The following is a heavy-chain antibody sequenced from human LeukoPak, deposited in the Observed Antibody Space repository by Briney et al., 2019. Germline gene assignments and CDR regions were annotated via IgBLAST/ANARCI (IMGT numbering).Heavy chain of an antibody. V-gene: IGHV4-59*01. D-gene: IGHD3-22*01. CDR2: IYYSGST. CDR1: GGSISSYY. Sequence: SETLSLTCTVSGGSISSYYWSWIRQPPGKGLEWIGYIYYSGSTNYNPPLKSRVTISVDTSKNQFSLKLSSVTAADTAVYYCARAYDSSGYYLYYFDYWGQGTLVTVSS. CDR3: ARAYDSSGYYLYYFDY. J-gene: IGHJ4*02.